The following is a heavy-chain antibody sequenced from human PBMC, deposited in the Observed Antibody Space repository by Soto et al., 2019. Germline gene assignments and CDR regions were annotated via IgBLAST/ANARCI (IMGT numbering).Heavy chain of an antibody. J-gene: IGHJ4*02. CDR3: ARGSRRLGSVEYYYDSSGYYQFDY. CDR2: ISAYNGNT. D-gene: IGHD3-22*01. Sequence: ASVKVSCKASGYTFTSYGISWVRQAPGQGLEWMGWISAYNGNTNYAQKLQGRVTMTTDTSTSTAYMELRSLRSDDTAVYYCARGSRRLGSVEYYYDSSGYYQFDYWGQGTLVTVSS. V-gene: IGHV1-18*04. CDR1: GYTFTSYG.